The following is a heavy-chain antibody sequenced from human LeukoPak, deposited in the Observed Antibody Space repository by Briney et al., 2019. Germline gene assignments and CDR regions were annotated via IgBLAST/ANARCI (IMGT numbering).Heavy chain of an antibody. D-gene: IGHD2-2*01. CDR1: GYTFTGYY. Sequence: ASVKVSCKASGYTFTGYYMHWVRQAPGQGLEWMGWMNPNSGNTGYAQKFQGRVTITRNTSISTAYMELSSLRSEDTAVYYCARGGDSPGRYCSSTSCYDEGEGWFDPWGQGTLVTVSS. J-gene: IGHJ5*02. CDR3: ARGGDSPGRYCSSTSCYDEGEGWFDP. V-gene: IGHV1-8*03. CDR2: MNPNSGNT.